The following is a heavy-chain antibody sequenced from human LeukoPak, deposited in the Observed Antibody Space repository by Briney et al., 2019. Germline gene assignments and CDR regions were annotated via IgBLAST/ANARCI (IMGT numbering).Heavy chain of an antibody. J-gene: IGHJ4*02. CDR1: GFTFSSYG. CDR2: ISYDGSNK. CDR3: VFQWLVHNMGYYFDY. D-gene: IGHD6-19*01. V-gene: IGHV3-30*03. Sequence: RSGGSLRLSCAASGFTFSSYGMHWVRQAPGKGLEWVAVISYDGSNKDYTDSVKGRFTISRDNSKNTLYLQMNSLRAEDTAVYYCVFQWLVHNMGYYFDYWGQGTLVTVSS.